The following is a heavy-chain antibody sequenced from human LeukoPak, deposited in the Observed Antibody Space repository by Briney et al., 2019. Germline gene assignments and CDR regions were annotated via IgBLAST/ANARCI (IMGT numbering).Heavy chain of an antibody. CDR3: ARELPREVTLDY. D-gene: IGHD2-21*02. CDR2: IFTDGTTT. J-gene: IGHJ4*01. Sequence: PGGPLRLSVLAPELNFFSYGRQGFGQAPGKGLFWVSRIFTDGTTTSYADSVKGRFTISRDNAKNTLYLQMNSLRAEDTAVYYCARELPREVTLDYWGQGTLVTVSP. V-gene: IGHV3-74*01. CDR1: ELNFFSYG.